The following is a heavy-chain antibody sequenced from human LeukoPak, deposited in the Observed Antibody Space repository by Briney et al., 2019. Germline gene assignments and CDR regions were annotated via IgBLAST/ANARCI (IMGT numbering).Heavy chain of an antibody. J-gene: IGHJ4*02. Sequence: SETLSLTCTVSGGSISSYYWSWIRQPAGKGLEWIGRIYTSGSTNYNPSLKSRVTMSVDTSKNQFSLKLSSVTAADAAVYYCASSGYYYVPFDYWGQGTLVTVSS. CDR1: GGSISSYY. CDR2: IYTSGST. V-gene: IGHV4-4*07. CDR3: ASSGYYYVPFDY. D-gene: IGHD3-22*01.